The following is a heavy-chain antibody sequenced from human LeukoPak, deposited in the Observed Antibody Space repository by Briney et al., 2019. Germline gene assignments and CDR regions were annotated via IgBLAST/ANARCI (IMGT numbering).Heavy chain of an antibody. CDR1: GGTFSSYA. J-gene: IGHJ6*02. CDR3: ARNKLVPNYYYYYGMDV. CDR2: ISAYNGNT. V-gene: IGHV1-18*01. D-gene: IGHD6-13*01. Sequence: ASVKVSCKASGGTFSSYAISWVRQAPGQGLEWMGWISAYNGNTNYAQKLQGRVTMTTDTSTSTAYMELRSLRSDDTAVYYCARNKLVPNYYYYYGMDVWGQGTTVTVSS.